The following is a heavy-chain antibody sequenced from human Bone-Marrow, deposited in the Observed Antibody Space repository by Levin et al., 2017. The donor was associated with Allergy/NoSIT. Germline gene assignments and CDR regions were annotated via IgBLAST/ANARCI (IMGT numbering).Heavy chain of an antibody. V-gene: IGHV5-51*01. CDR1: GYSFANSW. D-gene: IGHD3-10*01. J-gene: IGHJ4*02. CDR2: IYPADSDT. CDR3: ARTGFGEFPY. Sequence: GESLKISCEASGYSFANSWIAWVRQMPGKGLEWMGSIYPADSDTTYRPSFQGQVTISADKSISTAYLQWSSLKASDTAMYYCARTGFGEFPYWGQGTLVTVSS.